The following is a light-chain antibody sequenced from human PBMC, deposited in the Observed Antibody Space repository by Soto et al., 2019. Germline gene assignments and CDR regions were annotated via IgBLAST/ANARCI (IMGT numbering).Light chain of an antibody. CDR1: SSDVGNYDS. J-gene: IGLJ2*01. Sequence: QSALTQPASVSGSPGQSITISCTGTSSDVGNYDSVSWYQHHPGKAPQAVIYEVNKRPSGVPDRFSGSKSGNTASLAISGLRSEDEADYHCATWDDTLSGPVFGGGTKVTVL. V-gene: IGLV2-14*01. CDR3: ATWDDTLSGPV. CDR2: EVN.